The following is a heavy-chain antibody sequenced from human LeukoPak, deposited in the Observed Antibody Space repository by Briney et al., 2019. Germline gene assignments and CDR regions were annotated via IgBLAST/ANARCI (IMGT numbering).Heavy chain of an antibody. D-gene: IGHD3-3*01. CDR1: GFTFSNYW. J-gene: IGHJ3*02. V-gene: IGHV3-7*01. CDR3: ASPEWLPDSIDI. CDR2: IKQDGGEK. Sequence: GGSLRLSCAASGFTFSNYWMTWVRQAPGKGLEWVASIKQDGGEKYYVDSVKGRFTISRDNAKNSLYLQMNSLRAEDTAVYYCASPEWLPDSIDIWGQGTMVTVSS.